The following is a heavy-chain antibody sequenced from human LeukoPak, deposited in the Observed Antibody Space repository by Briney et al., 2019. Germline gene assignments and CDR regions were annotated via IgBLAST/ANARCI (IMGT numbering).Heavy chain of an antibody. CDR3: ARVPHRSLYYYGMDV. CDR2: ISSGSTI. CDR1: GFTFSDYY. Sequence: GGSLRLSCAASGFTFSDYYMSWIRQAPGKGLEWVSYISSGSTIYYADSVKGRFTISRDNAKNSLYLQMNSLRAEDTAVYYCARVPHRSLYYYGMDVWGQGTTVTVSS. J-gene: IGHJ6*02. V-gene: IGHV3-11*01.